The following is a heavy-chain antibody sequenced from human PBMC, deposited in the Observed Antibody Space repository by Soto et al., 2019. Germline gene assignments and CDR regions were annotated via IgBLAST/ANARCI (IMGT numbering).Heavy chain of an antibody. CDR2: ISAYNGNT. CDR3: ARDKGTTYYYGMDV. Sequence: ASVKVSCKASGYTFTSYGISWVRQAPGQGLEWMGWISAYNGNTNYAQKLQGRVTMTTDTSTGTAYMELRSLRSDDTAVYYCARDKGTTYYYGMDVWGQGTTVTVSS. D-gene: IGHD1-1*01. CDR1: GYTFTSYG. J-gene: IGHJ6*02. V-gene: IGHV1-18*01.